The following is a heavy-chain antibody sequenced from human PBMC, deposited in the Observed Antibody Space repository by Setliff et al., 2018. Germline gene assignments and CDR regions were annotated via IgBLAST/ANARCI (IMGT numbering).Heavy chain of an antibody. V-gene: IGHV4-38-2*02. CDR1: GYSISRGYY. D-gene: IGHD3-9*01. Sequence: PSETLSLTCSVSGYSISRGYYWGWVRQPPGKGLEWIGTVYHGGSTYYNPSLKSRVAISLDTSKNTLYLQMNSLRAEDTAVYYCARAYYGTVNGYSSYYGLDVWGQGTTVTVSS. J-gene: IGHJ6*02. CDR3: ARAYYGTVNGYSSYYGLDV. CDR2: VYHGGST.